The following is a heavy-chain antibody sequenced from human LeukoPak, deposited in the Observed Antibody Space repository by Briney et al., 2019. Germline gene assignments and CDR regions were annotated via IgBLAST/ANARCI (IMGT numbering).Heavy chain of an antibody. CDR3: ARGIKAWGTRGSYFGY. Sequence: PSETLSLTCTVSGGSISSYYWSWLRQPPGKGLEWIGYIYYSGSTNYNPSLKSRVTISVDTSKNQFSLKLSSVTAADTAVYYCARGIKAWGTRGSYFGYWGQGTQVTVSS. CDR2: IYYSGST. CDR1: GGSISSYY. V-gene: IGHV4-59*01. D-gene: IGHD3-16*01. J-gene: IGHJ4*02.